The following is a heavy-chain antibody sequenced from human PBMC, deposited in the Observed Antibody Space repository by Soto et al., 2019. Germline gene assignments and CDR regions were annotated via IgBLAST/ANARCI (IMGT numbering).Heavy chain of an antibody. CDR3: ARLGFCSTTDSSVNAFDI. CDR1: GGSIRNSY. V-gene: IGHV4-59*08. CDR2: MFYSGSST. Sequence: SETLSLTCSVSGGSIRNSYWSWFRQPPGKGLEWIGYMFYSGSSTNYNPSLKSRVTISVDTSKNQFSLKLSSVTAADTAVYYCARLGFCSTTDSSVNAFDIWGQGTMVT. J-gene: IGHJ3*02. D-gene: IGHD2-2*01.